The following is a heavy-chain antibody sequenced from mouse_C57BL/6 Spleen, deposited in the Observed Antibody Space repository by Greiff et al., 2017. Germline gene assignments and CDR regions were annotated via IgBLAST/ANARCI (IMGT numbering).Heavy chain of an antibody. J-gene: IGHJ4*01. CDR2: IYPRSGNT. V-gene: IGHV1-81*01. Sequence: VKLMESGAELARPGASVKLSCKASGYTFTSYGISWVKQRTGQGLEWIGEIYPRSGNTYYNEKFKGKATLTADKSSSTAYMELRSLTSEDSAVYFCARGGVTTVDYWGQGTSVTVSS. D-gene: IGHD2-2*01. CDR1: GYTFTSYG. CDR3: ARGGVTTVDY.